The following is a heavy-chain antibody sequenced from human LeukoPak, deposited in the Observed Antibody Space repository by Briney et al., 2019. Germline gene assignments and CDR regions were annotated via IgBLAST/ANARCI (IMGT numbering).Heavy chain of an antibody. J-gene: IGHJ4*02. CDR2: VSGNNGSA. D-gene: IGHD3-10*01. Sequence: GSLRLSCAASGFTFSRYAMSWVRQAPGKGLEWVSTVSGNNGSAYYADSVKGRFTISRDNSKNTLYLRMNSLRAEDTAVYYCARDGSYRGGDGGYWGQGTLVTVPS. V-gene: IGHV3-23*01. CDR3: ARDGSYRGGDGGY. CDR1: GFTFSRYA.